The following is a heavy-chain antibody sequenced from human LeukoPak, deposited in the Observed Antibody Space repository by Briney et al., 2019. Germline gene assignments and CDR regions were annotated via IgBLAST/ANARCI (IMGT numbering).Heavy chain of an antibody. D-gene: IGHD3-10*02. V-gene: IGHV4-39*01. CDR1: GGSISSSSYY. CDR2: IYYSGST. Sequence: PSETLSLTCTVSGGSISSSSYYWGWIRQPPGKGLEWIGSIYYSGSTYYNPSLKSRVTISVDTSKNQFSLQLSSVTAADTAVYYCARHKVVPYYFDYWGQGTLVTVSS. CDR3: ARHKVVPYYFDY. J-gene: IGHJ4*02.